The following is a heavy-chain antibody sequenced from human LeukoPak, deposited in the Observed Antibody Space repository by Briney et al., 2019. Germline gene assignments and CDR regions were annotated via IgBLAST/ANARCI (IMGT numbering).Heavy chain of an antibody. Sequence: AVKVSCKASGGTLSSYAISWVRQAPGQGLEWVGRIIPILGIANYAQKFQGRVTITADKSTSTAYMELSSLRSEDTAVYYCARDRGWNDVADYWGQGTLVTVSS. CDR2: IIPILGIA. D-gene: IGHD1-1*01. CDR1: GGTLSSYA. CDR3: ARDRGWNDVADY. V-gene: IGHV1-69*04. J-gene: IGHJ4*02.